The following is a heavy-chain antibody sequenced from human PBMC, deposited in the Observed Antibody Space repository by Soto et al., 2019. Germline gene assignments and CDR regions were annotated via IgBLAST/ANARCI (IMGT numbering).Heavy chain of an antibody. CDR3: AKEALTVAGNNFDS. Sequence: EIELLESGGGLVQPGGSLRLSCAASGFTFTTYAMGWVRQAPGKGLEWVSSISGSGAGTFYADSVKGRFTISRDNAKKMVYLQMNGLRGDDTAVYYCAKEALTVAGNNFDSWGQGTLVTVSS. CDR1: GFTFTTYA. D-gene: IGHD6-19*01. J-gene: IGHJ4*02. V-gene: IGHV3-23*01. CDR2: ISGSGAGT.